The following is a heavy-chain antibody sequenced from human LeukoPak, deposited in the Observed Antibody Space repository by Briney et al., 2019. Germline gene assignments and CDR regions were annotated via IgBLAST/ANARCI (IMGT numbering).Heavy chain of an antibody. CDR1: GGSISSSCYY. CDR3: ARLQPNSGEWAFDI. CDR2: IYSGGST. D-gene: IGHD1-1*01. J-gene: IGHJ3*02. V-gene: IGHV4-39*07. Sequence: KPSETLSLTCTVSGGSISSSCYYWDWIRQSPGKGLEWIGNIYSGGSTYYTPSLKRRVTISVDTSKNHFSLTLSSVTAADTAVYYCARLQPNSGEWAFDIWGQGTMVTVSS.